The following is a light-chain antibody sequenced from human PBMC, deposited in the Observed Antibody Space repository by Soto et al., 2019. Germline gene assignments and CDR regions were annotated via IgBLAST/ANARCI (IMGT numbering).Light chain of an antibody. CDR1: QSIDSNY. CDR3: QHYGTSPGT. Sequence: EIVLTQSPGTLSLSPGERATLSCRASQSIDSNYLGWYQQKPGQTPRLLIYGASSRATGIPDRFSGSGSGTDFTLNISRLKPEDCAVDYCQHYGTSPGTFGQGTTVEIK. J-gene: IGKJ1*01. CDR2: GAS. V-gene: IGKV3-20*01.